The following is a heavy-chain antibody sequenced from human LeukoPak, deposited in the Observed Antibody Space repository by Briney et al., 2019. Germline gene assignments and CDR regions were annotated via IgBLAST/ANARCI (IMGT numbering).Heavy chain of an antibody. CDR2: ISGTGGST. CDR3: AKDSTDLLWFGELSIGGMDV. Sequence: GGSLRLSCAASGFTVSSNYMSWVRQAPGKGLDWVSGISGTGGSTYYADSVKGRFTVSRDNSKNTLYLQMNSLRVEDTAVYYCAKDSTDLLWFGELSIGGMDVWGQGTTVTVSS. D-gene: IGHD3-10*01. J-gene: IGHJ6*02. V-gene: IGHV3-23*01. CDR1: GFTVSSNY.